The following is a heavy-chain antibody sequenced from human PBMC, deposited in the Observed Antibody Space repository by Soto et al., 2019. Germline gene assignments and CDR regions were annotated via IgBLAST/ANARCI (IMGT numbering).Heavy chain of an antibody. J-gene: IGHJ4*02. CDR1: GYTFTCYG. D-gene: IGHD6-13*01. CDR3: ARDWAAAGTFDY. V-gene: IGHV1-18*01. Sequence: QVQLVQSGAEVKKPGASVKVSCKASGYTFTCYGISWVRQAPGQGLEWMGWISAYNGNTNYAQKLQGRVTMTTDTSTSTANMDLRSLRSDATSVYYCARDWAAAGTFDYWGQGTLVTVSS. CDR2: ISAYNGNT.